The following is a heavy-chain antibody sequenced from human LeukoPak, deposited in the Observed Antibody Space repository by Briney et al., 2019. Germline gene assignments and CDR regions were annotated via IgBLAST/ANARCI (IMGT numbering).Heavy chain of an antibody. CDR1: GYTFTSYG. D-gene: IGHD5-24*01. V-gene: IGHV1-18*01. J-gene: IGHJ3*02. CDR3: ARDARVEMPTITDAFDI. CDR2: ISAYNGNT. Sequence: ASVKVSCKASGYTFTSYGISWVRQAPGQGLEWMGWISAYNGNTNYAQKLQGRVTMTTDTSTSTAYMELRSLRSDDTAVYYCARDARVEMPTITDAFDIWGQGTMVTVSS.